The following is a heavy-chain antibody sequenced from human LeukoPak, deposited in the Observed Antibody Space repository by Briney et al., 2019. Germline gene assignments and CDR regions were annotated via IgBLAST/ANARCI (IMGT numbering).Heavy chain of an antibody. CDR2: ISGSGGST. D-gene: IGHD6-19*01. V-gene: IGHV3-23*01. J-gene: IGHJ5*02. Sequence: PGGSLRLSCAASGFTFSSYAMSWVRQAPGKGLEWVSAISGSGGSTYYADSVKGRFTISRDNSKNTLYLQMNSLRAEDTAVYYCAKPHRQIHPIEVAASALTWGQGTLVTVSS. CDR1: GFTFSSYA. CDR3: AKPHRQIHPIEVAASALT.